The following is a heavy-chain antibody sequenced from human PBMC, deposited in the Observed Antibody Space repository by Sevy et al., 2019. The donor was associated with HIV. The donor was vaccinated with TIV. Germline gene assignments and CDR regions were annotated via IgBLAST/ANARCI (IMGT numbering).Heavy chain of an antibody. CDR3: AREPLYCSGGSCYWFDY. CDR1: GDSVSSNSAA. CDR2: TYYRSKWYN. Sequence: SQTLSLTCAISGDSVSSNSAAWNWIRQSPSRGLEWLGRTYYRSKWYNDYAVSVKSRITINPDTSKNQFSLKLNSVTPEDTAVYYCAREPLYCSGGSCYWFDYWGQGTLVTVSS. J-gene: IGHJ4*02. V-gene: IGHV6-1*01. D-gene: IGHD2-15*01.